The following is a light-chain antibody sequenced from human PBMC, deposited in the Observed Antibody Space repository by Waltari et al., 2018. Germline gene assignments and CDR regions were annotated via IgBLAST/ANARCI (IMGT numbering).Light chain of an antibody. Sequence: DIVLTQSPDSLAVSLGARATINCKSSQSVLHDSNNKNYLSWYQQKPGQPPTLLIYWSSTRESGVPGRFSGSGSGTDFTLTISSLQAEDVAVYYCQQYYNSPFTFGHGTKVEIK. V-gene: IGKV4-1*01. CDR3: QQYYNSPFT. J-gene: IGKJ3*01. CDR1: QSVLHDSNNKNY. CDR2: WSS.